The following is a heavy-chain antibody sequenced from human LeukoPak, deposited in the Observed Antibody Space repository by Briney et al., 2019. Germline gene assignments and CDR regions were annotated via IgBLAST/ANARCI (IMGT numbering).Heavy chain of an antibody. CDR1: GFTFSSYG. D-gene: IGHD1-26*01. CDR3: AKGSGNYWWGNYFDY. V-gene: IGHV3-33*06. CDR2: IWYDGSNK. Sequence: PGGSLRLSCAASGFTFSSYGMHWVRQAPGKGLEWVAVIWYDGSNKYYADSVKGRFTISRDNSKNTLYLQMNSLKDEDTAVYYCAKGSGNYWWGNYFDYWGQGTLVTVSS. J-gene: IGHJ4*02.